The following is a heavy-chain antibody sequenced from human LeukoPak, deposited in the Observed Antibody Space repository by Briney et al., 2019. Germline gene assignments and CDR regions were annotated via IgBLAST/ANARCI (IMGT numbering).Heavy chain of an antibody. CDR3: ARTLIVVVPAASDY. D-gene: IGHD2-2*01. J-gene: IGHJ4*02. CDR2: INAGNGNT. Sequence: GASVKVSCKASGYTFTSYAMHWVRQAPGQRLEWMGWINAGNGNTKYSQKFQGRVTIARDTSASTAYMELSSLRPEDTAVYYCARTLIVVVPAASDYWGQGTLVTVSS. V-gene: IGHV1-3*01. CDR1: GYTFTSYA.